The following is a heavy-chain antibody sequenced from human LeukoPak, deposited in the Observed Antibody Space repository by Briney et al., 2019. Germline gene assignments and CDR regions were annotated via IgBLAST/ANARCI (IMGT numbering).Heavy chain of an antibody. CDR1: GGTFISYA. D-gene: IGHD3-3*01. V-gene: IGHV7-4-1*02. J-gene: IGHJ6*02. CDR3: ARAYYDFWSGRMDV. Sequence: ASVKVSCKASGGTFISYAISWVRQAPGQGLEWMGWINTNTGNPTYAQGFTGRFVFSLDTSVSTAYLQISSLKAEDTAVYYCARAYYDFWSGRMDVWGQGTTVTVSS. CDR2: INTNTGNP.